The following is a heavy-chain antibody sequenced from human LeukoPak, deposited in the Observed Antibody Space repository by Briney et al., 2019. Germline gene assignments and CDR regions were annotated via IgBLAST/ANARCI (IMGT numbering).Heavy chain of an antibody. CDR1: GFTFSNYA. V-gene: IGHV3-23*01. Sequence: PGGSLRLSCAASGFTFSNYAMSWVRQAPGKGLEWVSSISGSGGSTYDEDSVKGRFTISRDNSKNTLYLQMNSLRAEDTAVYYCAKRDDAFDIWGQGTMVTVSS. CDR3: AKRDDAFDI. J-gene: IGHJ3*02. CDR2: ISGSGGST.